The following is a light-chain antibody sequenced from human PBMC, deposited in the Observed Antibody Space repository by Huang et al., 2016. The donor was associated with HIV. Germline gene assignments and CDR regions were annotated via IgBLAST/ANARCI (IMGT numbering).Light chain of an antibody. CDR2: DAS. J-gene: IGKJ4*01. Sequence: EIVLTQSPATLSLSPGERATLSCRASQSVSSYLAWYQQKPGQAPRHLIYDASNRATGIPSRFSGNGTGKDFHLTIRSLEPEDFAVYYCQQRSNWPPLTFGGGTKVEIK. CDR1: QSVSSY. V-gene: IGKV3-11*01. CDR3: QQRSNWPPLT.